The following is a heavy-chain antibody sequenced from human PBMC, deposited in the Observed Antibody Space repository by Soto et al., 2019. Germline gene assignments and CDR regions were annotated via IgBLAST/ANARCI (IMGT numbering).Heavy chain of an antibody. D-gene: IGHD6-25*01. V-gene: IGHV3-48*01. CDR3: APSSGYNWFDP. J-gene: IGHJ5*02. CDR1: GFTFSSYS. Sequence: EVQLVESGGGLVQPGGSLRLSCAASGFTFSSYSMNWVRQAPGKGLEWVSYISSSSSTIYYADSVKGRFTISRDNAKNSLYLQMNSLRAEDTAVYYCAPSSGYNWFDPWGQGTLVTVSS. CDR2: ISSSSSTI.